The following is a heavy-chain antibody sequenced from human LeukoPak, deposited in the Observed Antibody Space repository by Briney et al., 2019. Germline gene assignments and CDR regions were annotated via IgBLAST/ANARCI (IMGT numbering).Heavy chain of an antibody. D-gene: IGHD3-22*01. CDR2: ISYDGSNK. V-gene: IGHV3-30-3*01. J-gene: IGHJ5*02. CDR3: ARGSDSSGYSNWFDP. CDR1: GFTFSSYA. Sequence: GGFLRLSCAASGFTFSSYAMHWVRQAPGKGLEWVAVISYDGSNKYYADSVKGRFTISRDNSKNTLYLQMNSLRAEDTAVYYCARGSDSSGYSNWFDPWGQGTLVTVSS.